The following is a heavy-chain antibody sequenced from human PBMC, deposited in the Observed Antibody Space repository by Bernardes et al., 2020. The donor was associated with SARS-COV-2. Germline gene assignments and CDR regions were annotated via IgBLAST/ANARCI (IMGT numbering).Heavy chain of an antibody. CDR2: IYYSGST. V-gene: IGHV4-39*01. CDR1: GGSISSSSYY. J-gene: IGHJ3*02. D-gene: IGHD3-22*01. Sequence: SETLSLTCTVSGGSISSSSYYWGWIRQPPGKGLEWIGSIYYSGSTYYNPSLKSRVTISVDTSKNQFSLKLSSVTAADTAVYYCASHPPDYYDSSGPGGSFDIWGQGTMVTVSS. CDR3: ASHPPDYYDSSGPGGSFDI.